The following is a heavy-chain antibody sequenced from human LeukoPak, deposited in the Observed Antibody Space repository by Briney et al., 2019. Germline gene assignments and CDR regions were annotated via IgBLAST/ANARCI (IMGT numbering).Heavy chain of an antibody. CDR3: ASASPPIENYYDSSGHSPYYYYYGMDV. J-gene: IGHJ6*02. CDR2: IDSYGRDT. D-gene: IGHD3-22*01. CDR1: GFLFNRYR. Sequence: GGPLSLSCAASGFLFNRYRMHWVRQVPGKALVWVSCIDSYGRDTSYADFVKGRFTISRDNAKNTLYLQMNSLRVEDTAVYYCASASPPIENYYDSSGHSPYYYYYGMDVWGQGTTVAVSS. V-gene: IGHV3-74*01.